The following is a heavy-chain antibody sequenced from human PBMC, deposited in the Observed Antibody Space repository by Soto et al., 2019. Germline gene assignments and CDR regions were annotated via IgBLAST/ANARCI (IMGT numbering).Heavy chain of an antibody. CDR1: GGTFSSYA. J-gene: IGHJ6*02. V-gene: IGHV1-69*06. Sequence: SVKVSCKASGGTFSSYAISWVRQAPGQGLEWMGGIIPIFGTANYAQKFQGRVTITADKSTSTAYMELSSLRSEDTAVYYCARGRGYYSYYYYGMDVWGQGTTVIVSS. D-gene: IGHD3-22*01. CDR2: IIPIFGTA. CDR3: ARGRGYYSYYYYGMDV.